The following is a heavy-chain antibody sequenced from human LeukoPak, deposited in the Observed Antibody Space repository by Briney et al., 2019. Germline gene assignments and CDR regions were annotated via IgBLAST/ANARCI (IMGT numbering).Heavy chain of an antibody. CDR2: MNPNSGNT. Sequence: GASVKGSCKASGGTFSIYAISWVRQAPGQGHEWVGWMNPNSGNTGYAQRFQGRVTMTRNTSITTAYMELSSLRSEDTAVYYCARARYSTNYFDYWGQGTLVTVSS. J-gene: IGHJ4*02. CDR3: ARARYSTNYFDY. D-gene: IGHD5/OR15-5a*01. CDR1: GGTFSIYA. V-gene: IGHV1-8*02.